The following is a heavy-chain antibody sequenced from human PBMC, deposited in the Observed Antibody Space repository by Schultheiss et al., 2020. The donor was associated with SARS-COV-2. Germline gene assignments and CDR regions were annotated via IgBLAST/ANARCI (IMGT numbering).Heavy chain of an antibody. CDR3: AKELVAARTNYYYYGMDV. J-gene: IGHJ6*02. CDR2: ISSSSSYI. D-gene: IGHD5-12*01. Sequence: GGSLRLSCAASGFTFDDYAMHWVRQAPGKGLEWVSSISSSSSYIYYADSVKGRFTISRDNAKNSLYLQMNSLRAEDTALYYCAKELVAARTNYYYYGMDVWGQGTTVTVSS. CDR1: GFTFDDYA. V-gene: IGHV3-9*01.